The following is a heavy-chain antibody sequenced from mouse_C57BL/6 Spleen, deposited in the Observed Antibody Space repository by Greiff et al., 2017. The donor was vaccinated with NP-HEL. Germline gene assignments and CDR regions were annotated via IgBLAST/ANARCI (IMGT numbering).Heavy chain of an antibody. Sequence: QVQLQQSGPELVKPGASVKISCKASGYAFSSPWMNWVKQRPGKGLEWIGRIYPGDGDTNYNGKFKGKATLTADKSSSTAYMQLSSLTSEDSAVYFCARPFTTVVADWYFDVWGTGTTVTVSS. J-gene: IGHJ1*03. V-gene: IGHV1-82*01. CDR1: GYAFSSPW. D-gene: IGHD1-1*01. CDR2: IYPGDGDT. CDR3: ARPFTTVVADWYFDV.